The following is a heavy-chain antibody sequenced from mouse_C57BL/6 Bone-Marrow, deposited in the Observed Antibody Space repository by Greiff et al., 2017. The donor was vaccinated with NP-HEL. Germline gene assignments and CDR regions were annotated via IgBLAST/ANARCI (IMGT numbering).Heavy chain of an antibody. CDR3: ASPTAQNAMDY. J-gene: IGHJ4*01. V-gene: IGHV1-76*01. D-gene: IGHD3-2*02. CDR2: IYPGSGNT. CDR1: GYTFTDYY. Sequence: QVQLQQSGAELVRPGASVKLSCKASGYTFTDYYINWVKQRPGQGLEWIARIYPGSGNTYYNEKFKGKATLTAEKSSSTAYMQLSSLTSEDSAVYFCASPTAQNAMDYWGQGTSVTVSS.